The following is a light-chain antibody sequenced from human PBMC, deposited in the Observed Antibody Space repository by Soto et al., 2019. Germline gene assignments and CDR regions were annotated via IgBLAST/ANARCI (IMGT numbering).Light chain of an antibody. CDR3: HQYYSTPWT. V-gene: IGKV4-1*01. CDR1: QSVLFSSNNKNY. Sequence: DIVMTQSPDSLAVSLGERATLNCKSSQSVLFSSNNKNYLAWYQQKPGQPPKLLIYWASTRESGVPDRFSGSGSGTEFTLTISSLQAEDVAVYYCHQYYSTPWTFGQGTTVEIK. CDR2: WAS. J-gene: IGKJ1*01.